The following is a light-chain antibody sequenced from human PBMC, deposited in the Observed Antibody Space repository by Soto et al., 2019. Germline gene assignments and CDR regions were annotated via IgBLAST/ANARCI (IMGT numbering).Light chain of an antibody. J-gene: IGLJ1*01. CDR2: DDN. CDR3: GSWDSSLSAYV. V-gene: IGLV1-51*01. Sequence: QSVLTQPPSVSAAPGQKITISCSGTNSNIGSYYVSWYQQLPGTAPKLLIYDDNKRPSGIPDRFSGSKSGTSATLGITGFQTGDEADYYCGSWDSSLSAYVFGTGTKVTVL. CDR1: NSNIGSYY.